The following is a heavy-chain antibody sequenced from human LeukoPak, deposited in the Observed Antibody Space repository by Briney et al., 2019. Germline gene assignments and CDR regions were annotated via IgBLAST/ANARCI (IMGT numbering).Heavy chain of an antibody. CDR1: GFTFSSYA. D-gene: IGHD2-21*02. J-gene: IGHJ4*02. CDR3: ARGCGGDCYSGTFDY. CDR2: ISYAGNNK. V-gene: IGHV3-30*01. Sequence: GGSLRLSCAASGFTFSSYAMHWVRQAPGKGLEWVAFISYAGNNKNYADSVKGRFTISRDNSKNTLYVQMNSLRAEDTAVYYCARGCGGDCYSGTFDYWGQGTLFTVSS.